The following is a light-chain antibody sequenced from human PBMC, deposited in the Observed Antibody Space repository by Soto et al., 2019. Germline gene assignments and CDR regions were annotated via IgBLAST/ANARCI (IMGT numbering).Light chain of an antibody. Sequence: QSVLTQPASVSGSPGESITISCTGTSSDVGTYNLVTWYQQHPGRVPKLMLYEVNKRPSGVPVRFSGSKSGNTASLTISGLQAEDEADYYCSSYAGSNNLKVFGTGTKVTVL. CDR2: EVN. CDR1: SSDVGTYNL. V-gene: IGLV2-23*02. CDR3: SSYAGSNNLKV. J-gene: IGLJ1*01.